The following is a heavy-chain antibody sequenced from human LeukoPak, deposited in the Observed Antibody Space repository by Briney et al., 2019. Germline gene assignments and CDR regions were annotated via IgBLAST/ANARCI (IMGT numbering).Heavy chain of an antibody. CDR1: GFTFSAYS. CDR2: ISSSSRHK. CDR3: ARATTTVTTKNYFDY. Sequence: GGSLRPSCAGSGFTFSAYSMNWVRQAPGKGLEWVSSISSSSRHKYYVDSVKGRFTISRDDAENSLYLQMNSLRAEDTAVYYCARATTTVTTKNYFDYWGQGTLVTVSS. D-gene: IGHD4-17*01. J-gene: IGHJ4*02. V-gene: IGHV3-21*06.